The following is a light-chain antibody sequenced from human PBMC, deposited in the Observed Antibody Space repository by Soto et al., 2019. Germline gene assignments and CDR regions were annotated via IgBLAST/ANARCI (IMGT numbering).Light chain of an antibody. CDR3: QQYNNWPRT. Sequence: ETVLTQSPGTLSLSPGERATLSCRASQSVSSNYLAWYQQKPGQAPRLLIYDASSRAPGIPDRFSGSGSGTDFALTISSLKSEDFAVYYCQQYNNWPRTFGHGTQVDIK. V-gene: IGKV3-20*01. CDR2: DAS. CDR1: QSVSSNY. J-gene: IGKJ1*01.